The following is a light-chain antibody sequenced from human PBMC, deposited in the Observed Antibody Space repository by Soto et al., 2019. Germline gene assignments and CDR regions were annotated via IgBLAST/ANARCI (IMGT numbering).Light chain of an antibody. CDR1: SSDVGGYNY. CDR3: CSYGDFRTSWV. V-gene: IGLV2-8*01. Sequence: QSALTQPPSASGSPGQSVTISCTGTSSDVGGYNYVSWYQQHPGKAPQLMIYEVSRRPSGVPDRFSGSKSGNTASLTVSGLQAEDEAEYFCCSYGDFRTSWVFGGGTKLTVL. CDR2: EVS. J-gene: IGLJ3*02.